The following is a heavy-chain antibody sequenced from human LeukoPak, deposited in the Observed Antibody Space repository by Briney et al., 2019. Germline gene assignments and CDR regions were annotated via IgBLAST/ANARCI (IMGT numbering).Heavy chain of an antibody. Sequence: PSETLSLTCTVSGDSINNYYWNWTRQSPGKGLEWIGYIFHFGSPHYSPSLRSRVTISIDTSKNQFSLKLTSVTTADTAIYYCASSRRGYTSGWFFDYWGQGALVTVSS. D-gene: IGHD6-13*01. J-gene: IGHJ4*02. V-gene: IGHV4-59*01. CDR1: GDSINNYY. CDR2: IFHFGSP. CDR3: ASSRRGYTSGWFFDY.